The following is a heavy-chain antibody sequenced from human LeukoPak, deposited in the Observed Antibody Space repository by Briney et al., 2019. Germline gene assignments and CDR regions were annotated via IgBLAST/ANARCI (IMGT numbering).Heavy chain of an antibody. CDR3: AREPAFEYCSGGSCYSGWFDP. V-gene: IGHV1-46*01. D-gene: IGHD2-15*01. Sequence: ASVKVSCKASGYTFTSYYMHWVRQAPGQGLEWMGIINPSGGSTSYAQKFQGRVTMTRDTSTSTVYMELSSLRSEDTAVYYCAREPAFEYCSGGSCYSGWFDPWGQGALVTVSS. CDR2: INPSGGST. J-gene: IGHJ5*02. CDR1: GYTFTSYY.